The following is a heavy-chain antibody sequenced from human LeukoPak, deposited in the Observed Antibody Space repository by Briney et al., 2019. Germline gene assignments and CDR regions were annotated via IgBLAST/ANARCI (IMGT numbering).Heavy chain of an antibody. CDR3: AKDVGVAGTSLVY. D-gene: IGHD6-19*01. CDR2: ISSSSSSR. J-gene: IGHJ4*02. Sequence: QPGGSLRLSCAASGFTFSTYSMNWVRQAPGKGLEWVSYISSSSSSRNYADSVKGRFTISRDNSKNTLYLQMNSLRAEDTAVYYCAKDVGVAGTSLVYWGQGTLVTVSS. V-gene: IGHV3-48*01. CDR1: GFTFSTYS.